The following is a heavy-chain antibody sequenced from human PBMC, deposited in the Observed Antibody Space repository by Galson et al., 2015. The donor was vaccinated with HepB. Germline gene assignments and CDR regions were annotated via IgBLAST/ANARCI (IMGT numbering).Heavy chain of an antibody. Sequence: SLRLSCAASGSTFSNYGMHWVRQAPGKGLEWVAVIPYDESQRYYADSVKGRFTISRDNSKNTLYLQMDSLRVEDTAVYYCARGAPPAYYDFWSPLNYYYYGMDVWGQGTTVTVSS. D-gene: IGHD3-3*01. CDR3: ARGAPPAYYDFWSPLNYYYYGMDV. V-gene: IGHV3-30*03. J-gene: IGHJ6*02. CDR1: GSTFSNYG. CDR2: IPYDESQR.